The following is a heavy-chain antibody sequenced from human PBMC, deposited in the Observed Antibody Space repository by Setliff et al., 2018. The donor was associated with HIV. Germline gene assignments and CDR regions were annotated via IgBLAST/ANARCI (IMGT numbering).Heavy chain of an antibody. J-gene: IGHJ4*02. Sequence: LRLSCAASGFTFSTYAMSWVRQAPGKGLEWVSAISGSGSYTYYAGSVKGRFTISRDNSKNTLYLQMNSLRAEDTAVYYCANDSSKIVATINGGYFDSWGQGALVTVSS. V-gene: IGHV3-23*01. CDR3: ANDSSKIVATINGGYFDS. D-gene: IGHD5-12*01. CDR1: GFTFSTYA. CDR2: ISGSGSYT.